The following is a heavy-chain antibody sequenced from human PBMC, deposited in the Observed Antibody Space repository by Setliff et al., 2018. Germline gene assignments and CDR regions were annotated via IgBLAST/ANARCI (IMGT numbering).Heavy chain of an antibody. CDR2: VYYSGTA. D-gene: IGHD5-12*01. J-gene: IGHJ4*02. Sequence: SSETLSLTCTVSDGSLSTYYWSWIRQPPGKGLEFIGYVYYSGTANYSPSLRSRLTISVDTSKNQFSLKLRSVTAADTAVYYCARGGTFRYFDFWGQEAPVTVSS. CDR1: DGSLSTYY. CDR3: ARGGTFRYFDF. V-gene: IGHV4-59*01.